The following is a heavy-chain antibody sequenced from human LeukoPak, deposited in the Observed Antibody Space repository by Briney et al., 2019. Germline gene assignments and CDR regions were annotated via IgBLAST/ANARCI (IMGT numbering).Heavy chain of an antibody. D-gene: IGHD6-19*01. CDR2: IYYSGST. Sequence: ASETLSLTCTVSGGSISSYYWSWIRQPPGEGLEWIGYIYYSGSTNYNPSLKSRVTISVDTSKNQFSLKLSSVTAADTAVYYCARGPIAVAFLDYWGQGTLVTVSS. CDR3: ARGPIAVAFLDY. V-gene: IGHV4-59*01. CDR1: GGSISSYY. J-gene: IGHJ4*02.